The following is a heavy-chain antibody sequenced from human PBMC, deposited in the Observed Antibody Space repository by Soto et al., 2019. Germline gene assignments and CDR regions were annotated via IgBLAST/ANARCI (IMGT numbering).Heavy chain of an antibody. CDR2: ISSTAGRTS. V-gene: IGHV3-23*04. CDR3: AKGVLSFHYGMEV. J-gene: IGHJ6*02. CDR1: GFTFNTYP. D-gene: IGHD3-10*01. Sequence: EVQLVESGGGLVPPGGSLRLSCATSGFTFNTYPMTWVRQAPGKGLEWVSSISSTAGRTSSYADSVKGRFAISRDFSDNTVYLQMNNLRVDDTAVYFCAKGVLSFHYGMEVWGQGTTVTVSS.